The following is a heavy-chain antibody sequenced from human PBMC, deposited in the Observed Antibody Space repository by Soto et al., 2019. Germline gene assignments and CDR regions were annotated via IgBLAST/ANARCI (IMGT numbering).Heavy chain of an antibody. CDR2: TNAGNGNT. Sequence: ASGKITCKASGYPFTSYALHWMRQAPGQRLEGMGWTNAGNGNTKYSQKFQGRVTITRDTSASTAYMELSSLRSEDTAVYYCARDPDYGDYGTSPADDYWGQGTLVTVSS. CDR1: GYPFTSYA. D-gene: IGHD4-17*01. CDR3: ARDPDYGDYGTSPADDY. V-gene: IGHV1-3*01. J-gene: IGHJ4*02.